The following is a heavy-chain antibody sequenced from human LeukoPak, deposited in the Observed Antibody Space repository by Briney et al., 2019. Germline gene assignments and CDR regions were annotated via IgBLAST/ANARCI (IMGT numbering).Heavy chain of an antibody. Sequence: SETLSLTCAVYGGSFSGYYWSWIRQPPGKGLEWIGEINHSGSTNYNPSLKSRVTISVDTSKNQFSLKLSSVTAADTAVYYCARRGSSGWYSAFDYWGQGTLVTVSS. J-gene: IGHJ4*02. CDR3: ARRGSSGWYSAFDY. CDR2: INHSGST. V-gene: IGHV4-34*01. CDR1: GGSFSGYY. D-gene: IGHD6-19*01.